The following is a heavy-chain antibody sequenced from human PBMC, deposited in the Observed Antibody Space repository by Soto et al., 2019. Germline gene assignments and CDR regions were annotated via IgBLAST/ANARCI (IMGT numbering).Heavy chain of an antibody. CDR2: IIPIFGTA. J-gene: IGHJ6*02. D-gene: IGHD2-15*01. V-gene: IGHV1-69*13. CDR3: ARTTLVVAALPGSYYYYGMDV. CDR1: GGTFSSYA. Sequence: SVKVSCKASGGTFSSYAISWVRQAPGQGLEWMGGIIPIFGTANYAQKFQGRVTITADESTSTAYMELSSLRSEDTAVYYCARTTLVVAALPGSYYYYGMDVWGQGTTVTVSS.